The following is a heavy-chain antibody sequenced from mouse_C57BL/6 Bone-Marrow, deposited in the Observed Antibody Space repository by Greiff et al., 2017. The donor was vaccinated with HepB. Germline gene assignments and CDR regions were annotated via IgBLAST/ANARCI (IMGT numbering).Heavy chain of an antibody. CDR1: GYTFTDYE. J-gene: IGHJ2*01. CDR3: TRQLRLPFDY. Sequence: QVQLQQSGAELVRPGASVTLSCKASGYTFTDYEMHWVKQTPVHGLEWIGAIDPETGGTAYNQKFKGKAILTADKSSSTAYMELRSLTSEDSAVYYCTRQLRLPFDYWGQGTTLTVSS. CDR2: IDPETGGT. V-gene: IGHV1-15*01. D-gene: IGHD3-2*02.